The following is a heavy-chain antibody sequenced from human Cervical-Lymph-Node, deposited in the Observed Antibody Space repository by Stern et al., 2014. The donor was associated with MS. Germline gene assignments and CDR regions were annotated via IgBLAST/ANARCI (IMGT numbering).Heavy chain of an antibody. CDR1: GGSISSTSFY. J-gene: IGHJ3*02. V-gene: IGHV4-39*01. CDR3: ARQNSLLAVDAFDI. Sequence: QVQLQESGPGLVKPSETLSLTCTVSGGSISSTSFYWGWIRQPPGKGLEWIGNIFYGGTTEYSPSLQSRVTMSVDTPKNHFPLYLASVTAADTAVYYCARQNSLLAVDAFDIWAQGTVVTVSS. D-gene: IGHD3-3*01. CDR2: IFYGGTT.